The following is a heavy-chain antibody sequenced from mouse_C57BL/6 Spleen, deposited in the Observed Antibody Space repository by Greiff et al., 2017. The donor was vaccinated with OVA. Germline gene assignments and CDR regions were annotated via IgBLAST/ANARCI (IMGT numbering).Heavy chain of an antibody. CDR2: IDPSDSET. CDR1: GYTFTSYW. J-gene: IGHJ3*01. V-gene: IGHV1-52*01. D-gene: IGHD2-2*01. Sequence: QVHVKQPGAELVRPGSSVKLSCKASGYTFTSYWMHWVKQRPIQGLEWIGNIDPSDSETHYNQKFKDKATLTVDKSSSTAYMQLSSLTSEDSAVYYCARRDGYAWFAYWGQGTLVTVSA. CDR3: ARRDGYAWFAY.